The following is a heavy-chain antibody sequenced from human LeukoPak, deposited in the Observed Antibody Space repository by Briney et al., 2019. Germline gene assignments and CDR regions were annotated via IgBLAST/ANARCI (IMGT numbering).Heavy chain of an antibody. CDR3: ARRSGTRVGWFDP. J-gene: IGHJ5*02. CDR1: GGSISSYY. D-gene: IGHD2-2*01. Sequence: PSETLSLTCTVSGGSISSYYWSWIRQPPGKGLEWIGYIYYSGSTNYNPSLKSRVPIPVDPSKTQFPLKLSSVPAADTAVYYCARRSGTRVGWFDPWGQGTLVTVSS. CDR2: IYYSGST. V-gene: IGHV4-59*01.